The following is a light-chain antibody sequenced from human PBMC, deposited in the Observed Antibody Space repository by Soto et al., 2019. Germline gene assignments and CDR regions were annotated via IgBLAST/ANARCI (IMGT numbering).Light chain of an antibody. CDR3: QQYNNWPPIT. V-gene: IGKV3D-15*01. J-gene: IGKJ5*01. Sequence: EMVLTQSPGTLSLSPGERATLSCRAIQSVSNNYLAWYQQKPGQAPRLLIYGTSTRATGVPDRFSGSGSGTDFTLTINSLQSEDFAVYYCQQYNNWPPITFGQGTRLEIK. CDR1: QSVSNN. CDR2: GTS.